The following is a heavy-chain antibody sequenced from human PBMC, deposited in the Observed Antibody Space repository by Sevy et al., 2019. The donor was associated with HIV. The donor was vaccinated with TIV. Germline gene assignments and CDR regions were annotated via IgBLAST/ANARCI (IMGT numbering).Heavy chain of an antibody. CDR1: GFTFSSYW. V-gene: IGHV3-7*01. CDR3: ATSGGET. CDR2: IKKDGSEK. J-gene: IGHJ5*02. D-gene: IGHD3-16*01. Sequence: GSLRLSCAASGFTFSSYWMNWIRQAPGKGLEWVANIKKDGSEKYYVDSVKGRFTISRDNAKNSLYLEMNTLRAEDTAVYYCATSGGETWGQGTLVTVSS.